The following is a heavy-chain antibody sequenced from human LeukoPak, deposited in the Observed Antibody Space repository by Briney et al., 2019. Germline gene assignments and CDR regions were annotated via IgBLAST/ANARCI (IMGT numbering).Heavy chain of an antibody. CDR3: ASQYSSGWYGLDY. D-gene: IGHD6-19*01. CDR1: GFTVSNNY. J-gene: IGHJ4*02. CDR2: IYSGGGT. V-gene: IGHV3-53*01. Sequence: GGSLRLSCAASGFTVSNNYMSWVRQPPGKGLESVSVIYSGGGTYYADSAKGRFTISRDNSKNTLYLQMNSLRAEDTAVYYCASQYSSGWYGLDYWGQGTLVTVSS.